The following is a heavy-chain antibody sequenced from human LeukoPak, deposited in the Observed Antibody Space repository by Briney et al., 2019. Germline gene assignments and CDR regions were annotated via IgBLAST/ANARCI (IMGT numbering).Heavy chain of an antibody. CDR3: ARGKRGYSYGRPFVPFDY. CDR1: GGSISSSYW. V-gene: IGHV4-4*02. Sequence: SETLSLTCGVSGGSISSSYWGSWVRQPPGKGLEWIGEIYHSGSTNYNPSLKSRVTISMDKSKNQFSLNLSSVTAADTAVYYCARGKRGYSYGRPFVPFDYWGQGTLVTVSS. CDR2: IYHSGST. D-gene: IGHD5-18*01. J-gene: IGHJ4*02.